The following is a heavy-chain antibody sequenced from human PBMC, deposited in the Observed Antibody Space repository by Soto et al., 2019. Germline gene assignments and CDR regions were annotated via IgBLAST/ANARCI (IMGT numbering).Heavy chain of an antibody. D-gene: IGHD1-26*01. Sequence: QVQLVQSGAEVKKPGSSVKVSCKTSGGTFTTYSIVWVRQAPAEGLEWMGGIIPIFGTANYAQKFHDRVTMTADKFTNTAFMGLSSLKSEDTAMYYCASSSGNNYGVGTNYYFDYWGQGTLVTVSS. V-gene: IGHV1-69*06. CDR2: IIPIFGTA. J-gene: IGHJ4*02. CDR1: GGTFTTYS. CDR3: ASSSGNNYGVGTNYYFDY.